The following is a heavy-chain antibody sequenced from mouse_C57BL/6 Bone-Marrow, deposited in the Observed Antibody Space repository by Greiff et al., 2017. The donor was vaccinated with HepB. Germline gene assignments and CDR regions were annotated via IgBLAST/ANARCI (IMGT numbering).Heavy chain of an antibody. J-gene: IGHJ4*01. V-gene: IGHV5-6*01. D-gene: IGHD2-2*01. CDR1: GFTFSSYG. CDR2: ISSGGSYT. CDR3: AREGLRRRAMDY. Sequence: EVKLQESGGDLVKPGGSLKLSCAASGFTFSSYGMSWVRQTPDKRLEWVATISSGGSYTYYPDSVKGRFTISRDNAKNTLYLQMSSLKSEDTAMYYCAREGLRRRAMDYWGQGTSVTVSS.